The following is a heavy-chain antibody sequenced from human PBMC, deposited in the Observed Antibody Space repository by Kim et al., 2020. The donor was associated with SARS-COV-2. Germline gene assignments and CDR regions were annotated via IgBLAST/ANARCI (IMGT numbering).Heavy chain of an antibody. V-gene: IGHV1-3*01. CDR3: ARNRDNNWNYQDGFDI. D-gene: IGHD1-7*01. Sequence: QKFQGRVNITRDTSANTDYMDLNGLRSEDTAVYYCARNRDNNWNYQDGFDIWGQGTLVTVSS. J-gene: IGHJ3*02.